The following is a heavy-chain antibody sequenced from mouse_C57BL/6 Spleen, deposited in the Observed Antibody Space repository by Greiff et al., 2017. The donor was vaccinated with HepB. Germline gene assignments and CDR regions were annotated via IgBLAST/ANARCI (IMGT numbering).Heavy chain of an antibody. V-gene: IGHV1-53*01. CDR3: ARDYDYGGWFAY. D-gene: IGHD2-4*01. Sequence: QVHVKQPGTELVKPGASVKLSCKASGYTFTSYWMHWVKQRPGQGLEWIGNINPSNGGTNYNEKFKSKATLTVDKSSSTAYMQLSSLTSEDSAVYYCARDYDYGGWFAYWGQGTLVTVSA. CDR1: GYTFTSYW. CDR2: INPSNGGT. J-gene: IGHJ3*01.